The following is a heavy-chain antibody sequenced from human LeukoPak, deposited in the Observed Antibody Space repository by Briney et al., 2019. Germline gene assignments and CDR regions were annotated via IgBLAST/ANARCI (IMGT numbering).Heavy chain of an antibody. J-gene: IGHJ6*02. CDR1: GFTVSNNY. CDR2: LYSGGST. Sequence: PGGSLRLSCAASGFTVSNNYMNWVRQAPGKGLEWVSVLYSGGSTYNADSVKGRFTISRDNSKNTLYLQMNTLRAEDTAVYYCAREAIAARHYYGMDVWGQGTTVTVSS. V-gene: IGHV3-53*01. D-gene: IGHD6-6*01. CDR3: AREAIAARHYYGMDV.